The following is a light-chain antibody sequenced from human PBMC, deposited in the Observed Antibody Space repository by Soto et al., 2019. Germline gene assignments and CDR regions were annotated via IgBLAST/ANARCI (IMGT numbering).Light chain of an antibody. V-gene: IGLV2-11*01. Sequence: QTALTQPRSVSGSPKQSVTISCTGTSSDVGTYNYVSWFQQHPGKAPKLMISDVSKRPSGVPDRFSGSKSGNTASLTISGRQAEDDADYYCCSHAGSYILLFGGGTQLTVL. CDR3: CSHAGSYILL. CDR1: SSDVGTYNY. J-gene: IGLJ7*01. CDR2: DVS.